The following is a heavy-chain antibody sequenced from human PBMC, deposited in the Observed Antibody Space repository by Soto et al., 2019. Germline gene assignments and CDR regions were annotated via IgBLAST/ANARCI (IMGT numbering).Heavy chain of an antibody. J-gene: IGHJ3*02. V-gene: IGHV5-51*01. CDR1: GYSFTSYW. Sequence: GESLKISCKGSGYSFTSYWIGWVRQMPGKGLEWMGIIYPGDSDTRYSPSFQGQVTISADKSISTAYPQWSSLKASDTAMYYCARHKGGRISSSGGLDAFDIWGQGTMVTVSS. CDR2: IYPGDSDT. CDR3: ARHKGGRISSSGGLDAFDI. D-gene: IGHD6-6*01.